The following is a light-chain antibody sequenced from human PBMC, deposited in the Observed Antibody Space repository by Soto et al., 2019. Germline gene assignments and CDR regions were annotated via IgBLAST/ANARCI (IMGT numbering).Light chain of an antibody. V-gene: IGKV3-20*01. CDR3: QDYGISPRP. CDR1: RSVSINY. CDR2: RAS. J-gene: IGKJ1*01. Sequence: KNSPVAGSLSPGETARLSGRASRSVSINYLAWYQQRPCQAPRLLINRASNRAPGIPDRFTGSGSGTDFTLTIYSLEPADFAVYYCQDYGISPRPFAQVTKVAIK.